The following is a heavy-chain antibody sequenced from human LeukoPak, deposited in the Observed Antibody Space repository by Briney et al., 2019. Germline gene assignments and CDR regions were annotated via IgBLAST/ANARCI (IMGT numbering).Heavy chain of an antibody. V-gene: IGHV4-59*01. CDR2: IYYSGST. D-gene: IGHD3/OR15-3a*01. J-gene: IGHJ4*02. CDR3: ARQTGSGLFILP. CDR1: GGSISNYY. Sequence: SETLSLTCTVPGGSISNYYWSWIRQPPGKGLEWIGYIYYSGSTKYNPSLKSRVTISVDTSKNQFSLRLSSVTAADTAVYYCARQTGSGLFILPGGQGTLVTVSS.